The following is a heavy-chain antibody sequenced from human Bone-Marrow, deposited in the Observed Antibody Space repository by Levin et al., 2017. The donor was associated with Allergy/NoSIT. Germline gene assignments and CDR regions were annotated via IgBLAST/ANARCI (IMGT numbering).Heavy chain of an antibody. Sequence: LPGGSLRLSCVASGFTFSTYAMHWVRQAPGKGLEWVAVISSDGKKKYYGDSVKGRTTISRDNSMNTLYLQMDSLRPEDTALYYCAKDRSETYGHYYDMAVWGLGTTVTVSS. CDR1: GFTFSTYA. CDR3: AKDRSETYGHYYDMAV. CDR2: ISSDGKKK. D-gene: IGHD4-17*01. J-gene: IGHJ6*02. V-gene: IGHV3-30*18.